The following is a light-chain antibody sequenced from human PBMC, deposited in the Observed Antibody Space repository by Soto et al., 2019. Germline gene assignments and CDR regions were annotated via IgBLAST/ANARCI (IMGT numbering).Light chain of an antibody. CDR2: EGT. J-gene: IGLJ2*01. Sequence: QSALTQPASVSGSPGQSITLSCTGTSSDVGSYNLVSWYQLHPGKAPKLMIYEGTKRPSGVSNRFSGSKSGSTASLTISGLQAEDEADYYCCSHAGSSSYVVFGGGTKLTVL. CDR1: SSDVGSYNL. V-gene: IGLV2-23*01. CDR3: CSHAGSSSYVV.